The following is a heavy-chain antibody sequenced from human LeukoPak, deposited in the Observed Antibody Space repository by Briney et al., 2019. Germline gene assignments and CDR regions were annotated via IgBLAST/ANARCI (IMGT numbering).Heavy chain of an antibody. D-gene: IGHD5-12*01. J-gene: IGHJ4*02. CDR1: GGSISSGGYS. CDR3: ARDLGGYGFDY. CDR2: IYHSGST. V-gene: IGHV4-30-2*01. Sequence: SETLSLTCAVSGGSISSGGYSWSWIRQPPGKGLEWIGYIYHSGSTYYNPSLKSRVTISVDTSKNQFSLKLSSVTAADTAVYYCARDLGGYGFDYWGQGTLVTVSS.